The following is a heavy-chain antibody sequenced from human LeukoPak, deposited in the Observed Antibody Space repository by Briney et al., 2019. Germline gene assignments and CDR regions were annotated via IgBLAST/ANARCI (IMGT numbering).Heavy chain of an antibody. Sequence: KSSETLSLTCAVYGGSFSGYYWSWIRQPPGKGLEWIGEINHSGSTNYNPSLKSRVTISVDTSKNQFSLKLSSVTAADTAVYYCATSRGTMVRGVLYYYMDVWGKGTTVTISS. J-gene: IGHJ6*03. D-gene: IGHD3-10*01. CDR2: INHSGST. V-gene: IGHV4-34*01. CDR3: ATSRGTMVRGVLYYYMDV. CDR1: GGSFSGYY.